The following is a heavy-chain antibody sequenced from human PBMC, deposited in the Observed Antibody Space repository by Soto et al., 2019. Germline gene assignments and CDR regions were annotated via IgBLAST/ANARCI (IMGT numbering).Heavy chain of an antibody. J-gene: IGHJ6*02. CDR1: GGTFSSYA. CDR2: IIPIFGTA. V-gene: IGHV1-69*13. Sequence: SVKVSCKASGGTFSSYAISWVRQAPGQGLEWMGGIIPIFGTANYAQKFQGRVTITADESTSTAYMELSSLRSEDTAVYYCARGQVLRYFDWLPPSMDVWGQGTTVTAP. D-gene: IGHD3-9*01. CDR3: ARGQVLRYFDWLPPSMDV.